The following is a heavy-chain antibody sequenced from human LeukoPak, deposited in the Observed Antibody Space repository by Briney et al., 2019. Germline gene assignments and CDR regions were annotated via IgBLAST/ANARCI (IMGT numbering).Heavy chain of an antibody. CDR2: IYYSGST. D-gene: IGHD2-8*01. CDR3: ARAPNPDFFDD. Sequence: SETLSLTCTVSSGSIRTSYCSWIRQPSGKGLEWIGYIYYSGSTNYNPSLKSRVTISVDTSRNQFSLKLSSVTAADTAVYYCARAPNPDFFDDWGQGTLSPSPQ. J-gene: IGHJ4*02. V-gene: IGHV4-59*01. CDR1: SGSIRTSY.